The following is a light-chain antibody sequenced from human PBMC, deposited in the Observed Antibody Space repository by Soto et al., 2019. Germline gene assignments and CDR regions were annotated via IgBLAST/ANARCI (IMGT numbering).Light chain of an antibody. CDR3: QQYSSYSS. CDR2: RAS. CDR1: QSISNW. V-gene: IGKV1-5*03. Sequence: DIQMTQSPSTLSASVGDRVTITCRASQSISNWLAWYQQKPGKAPKVLIYRASSLQSGVPSRFSGSGSGTEFALTINSLQPDDFATYYCQQYSSYSSFGGGTKVDLK. J-gene: IGKJ4*01.